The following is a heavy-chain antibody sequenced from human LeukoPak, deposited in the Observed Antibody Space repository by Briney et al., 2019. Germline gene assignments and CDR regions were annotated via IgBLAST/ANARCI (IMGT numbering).Heavy chain of an antibody. Sequence: SVKVSCKASGGTFSSYAISWVRQAPGQGLEWMGGIIPIFGTANYAQKFQGRVTITADESTSTAYMELSSLRSEDTAVYYCARPWGLRLGELSSWGQGTLVTVSS. CDR3: ARPWGLRLGELSS. J-gene: IGHJ5*02. D-gene: IGHD3-16*02. CDR1: GGTFSSYA. CDR2: IIPIFGTA. V-gene: IGHV1-69*13.